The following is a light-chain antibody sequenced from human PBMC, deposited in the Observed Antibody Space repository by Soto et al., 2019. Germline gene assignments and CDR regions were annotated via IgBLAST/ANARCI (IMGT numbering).Light chain of an antibody. CDR3: ISYTGSSTL. V-gene: IGLV2-14*01. J-gene: IGLJ1*01. CDR2: DVS. Sequence: QSALTQPASVSGSPGQSMTISFTGTSCDVGDYNYVSWYQQHPGKAPQLMLYDVSNRPSGISNRFSGSKSGNTASLTISGLQAEDEADYYCISYTGSSTLFGTGTTVTVL. CDR1: SCDVGDYNY.